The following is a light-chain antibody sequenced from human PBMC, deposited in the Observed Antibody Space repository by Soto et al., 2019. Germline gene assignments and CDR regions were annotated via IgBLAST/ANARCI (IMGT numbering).Light chain of an antibody. CDR2: YVS. Sequence: DVVMTQSPLSLPVTLGQPASISCRSSQSLVYGRGNIYLNWFQQRPGRSPRHLIYYVSIRDSGVPDRFSGGGSGTNFTLKISRVEAEDVGVYYCMQGTHWPFTLGPGTKVDIK. CDR3: MQGTHWPFT. J-gene: IGKJ3*01. V-gene: IGKV2-30*01. CDR1: QSLVYGRGNIY.